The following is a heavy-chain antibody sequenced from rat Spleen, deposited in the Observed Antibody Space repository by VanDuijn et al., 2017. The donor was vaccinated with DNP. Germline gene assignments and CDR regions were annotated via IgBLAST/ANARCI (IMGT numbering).Heavy chain of an antibody. Sequence: EVQLQESGPGLVKPSQSLSLTCSVTGYSISGNYWGWIRKFPGNKMEWIGHIDYSGATTYNPSLKSRISITRDTSKNHFLLHLNSVTTEDTATYYCARWTRYFDYWGQGIMVTVSS. CDR2: IDYSGAT. J-gene: IGHJ2*01. CDR1: GYSISGNY. D-gene: IGHD1-7*01. CDR3: ARWTRYFDY. V-gene: IGHV3-1*01.